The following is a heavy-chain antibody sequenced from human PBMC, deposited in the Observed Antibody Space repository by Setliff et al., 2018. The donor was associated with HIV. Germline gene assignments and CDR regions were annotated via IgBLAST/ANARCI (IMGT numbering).Heavy chain of an antibody. CDR2: SNPSSRTT. D-gene: IGHD3-22*01. Sequence: GASEKVSCKSSGYIFTTHYIHWVRQAPGQGIEWMGMSNPSSRTTIYAQKFRGRMTLTKDKSTTTVYMELSSLRSDDTAVYYCARGGRVDESRGYYYPLMYWGQGTLVTVSS. CDR3: ARGGRVDESRGYYYPLMY. J-gene: IGHJ4*02. V-gene: IGHV1-46*01. CDR1: GYIFTTHY.